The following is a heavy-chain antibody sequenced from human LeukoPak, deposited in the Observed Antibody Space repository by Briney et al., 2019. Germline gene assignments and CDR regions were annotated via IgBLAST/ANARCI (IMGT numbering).Heavy chain of an antibody. D-gene: IGHD2/OR15-2a*01. J-gene: IGHJ6*02. Sequence: PSETLSLTCTVSGGSISYYYWTWVRQSPGKGLEWIGYIFYSGSTKYNPSLESRVTISLDTSKNQFSLRLSSVTAADTAVYYCARGQSDPPFYYYYYGMDVWGRGTTVTVSS. V-gene: IGHV4-59*08. CDR3: ARGQSDPPFYYYYYGMDV. CDR2: IFYSGST. CDR1: GGSISYYY.